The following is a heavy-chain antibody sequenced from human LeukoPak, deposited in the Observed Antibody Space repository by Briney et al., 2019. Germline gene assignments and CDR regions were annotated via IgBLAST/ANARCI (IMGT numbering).Heavy chain of an antibody. Sequence: GGSLRLSCAVSGFTFSNYAMSWVRQAPGKGLEWVSAISGSGRSTYYAGSVKGRFTISRDNSKNTLYLQMNSLRAEDTAVYYCAKDGGYGSGNYYPDYWGQGTLVTVSS. V-gene: IGHV3-23*01. CDR1: GFTFSNYA. J-gene: IGHJ4*02. CDR3: AKDGGYGSGNYYPDY. CDR2: ISGSGRST. D-gene: IGHD3-10*01.